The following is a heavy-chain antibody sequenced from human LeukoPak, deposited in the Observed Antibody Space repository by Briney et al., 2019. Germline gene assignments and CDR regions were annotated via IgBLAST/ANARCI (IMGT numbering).Heavy chain of an antibody. CDR2: IDPNSGGT. J-gene: IGHJ4*02. CDR1: GYTFTGYY. V-gene: IGHV1-2*02. Sequence: VASVKVSCKASGYTFTGYYMHWVRQAPGQGLEWMGWIDPNSGGTKDAQKFQGRVTMTRDTSISTAYMELSRLRSDDTAVYYCARSVEQLANFDYWGQGTLVTVSS. D-gene: IGHD6-13*01. CDR3: ARSVEQLANFDY.